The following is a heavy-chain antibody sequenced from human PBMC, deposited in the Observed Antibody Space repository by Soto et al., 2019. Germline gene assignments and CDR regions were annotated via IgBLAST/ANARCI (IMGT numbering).Heavy chain of an antibody. J-gene: IGHJ6*02. CDR3: ASDLYGSGSFAYYYGMDV. Sequence: LRLSCAASGFIFSNYWMHWVRQAPGKGLVWVSRIDTDGSSTAYADSVRGRFTISRDNAKSTLYLQMNSLGAEDTAVYYCASDLYGSGSFAYYYGMDVWGQGTTVTVSS. CDR1: GFIFSNYW. V-gene: IGHV3-74*01. CDR2: IDTDGSST. D-gene: IGHD3-10*01.